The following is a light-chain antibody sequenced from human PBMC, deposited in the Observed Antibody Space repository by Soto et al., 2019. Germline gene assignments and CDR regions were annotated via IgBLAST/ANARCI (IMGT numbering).Light chain of an antibody. CDR3: AAWDDSLTGYV. CDR1: SSNIGSNT. V-gene: IGLV1-44*01. J-gene: IGLJ1*01. CDR2: SYN. Sequence: QSVLTQPPSASGTTGQRVTISCSGSSSNIGSNTVNWYQQLPGTAPKLLIYSYNQRPSGVPDRFSGSKSGTSASLAISGLQSEDEADYYCAAWDDSLTGYVFGTGTKVTVL.